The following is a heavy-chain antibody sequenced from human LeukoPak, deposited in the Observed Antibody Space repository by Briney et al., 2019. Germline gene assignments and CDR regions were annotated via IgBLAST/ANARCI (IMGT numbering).Heavy chain of an antibody. CDR1: GYTFTSYY. CDR3: ARDDYSGSYRSGYYSDY. CDR2: INPSGGST. V-gene: IGHV1-46*03. Sequence: RASVKVSCKASGYTFTSYYMHWVRQAPGQGLEWMGIINPSGGSTSYVQKFQGRVTMTRDTSTSTVYMELSSLRSEDTAVYYCARDDYSGSYRSGYYSDYWGQGTLVTVSS. J-gene: IGHJ4*02. D-gene: IGHD1-26*01.